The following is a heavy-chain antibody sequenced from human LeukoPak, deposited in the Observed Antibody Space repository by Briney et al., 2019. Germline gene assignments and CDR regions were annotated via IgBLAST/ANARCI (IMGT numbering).Heavy chain of an antibody. J-gene: IGHJ6*02. CDR2: INPNSGGI. Sequence: GASVTVSCTASGYTFTGYYMHWVRQAPGQGLEWMGRINPNSGGINYAQKFQGRVTMTRDTSISTAYMELSRLRSDDTAVYYCARDRSLIIKDYYYYGMDVWGQGTTVTVSS. V-gene: IGHV1-2*06. CDR3: ARDRSLIIKDYYYYGMDV. CDR1: GYTFTGYY. D-gene: IGHD3-22*01.